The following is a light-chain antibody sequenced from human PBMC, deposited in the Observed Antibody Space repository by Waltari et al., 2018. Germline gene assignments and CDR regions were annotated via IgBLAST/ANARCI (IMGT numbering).Light chain of an antibody. CDR3: QIWDTLSHHFV. CDR2: ADI. V-gene: IGLV3-21*02. J-gene: IGLJ1*01. CDR1: NMARRS. Sequence: SFVLPQPPSASVAPGPTARINCGGHNMARRSINWYQQKPGQAPVWVVYADIDRPSGIPERLSGSKSGNTATLSITRVEAGDEADYYCQIWDTLSHHFVFGAGTKVTVL.